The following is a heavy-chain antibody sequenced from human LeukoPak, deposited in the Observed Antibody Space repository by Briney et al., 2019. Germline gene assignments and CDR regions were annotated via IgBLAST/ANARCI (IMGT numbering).Heavy chain of an antibody. D-gene: IGHD5-12*01. CDR2: ISGSGSTI. CDR3: AKVGGYDERAFDY. J-gene: IGHJ4*02. V-gene: IGHV3-11*04. CDR1: GITFSDYY. Sequence: GGSLRLSCAVSGITFSDYYMSWIRQAPGKGLEWVSYISGSGSTIYYADSVKGRFTISRDNAKNSLYLQMNSLRAEDTAVYYCAKVGGYDERAFDYWGQGTLVTVSS.